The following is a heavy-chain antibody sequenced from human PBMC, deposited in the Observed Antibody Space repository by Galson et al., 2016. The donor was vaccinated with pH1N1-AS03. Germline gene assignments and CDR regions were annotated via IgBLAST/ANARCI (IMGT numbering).Heavy chain of an antibody. CDR1: GFPFSGYE. CDR3: VRPSSGSFRY. D-gene: IGHD1-26*01. Sequence: SLRLSCAASGFPFSGYEMNWVRQAPGKGLEWISYIGYSGDTENYADSVKGRFSISRDNAKNSLYLQMSALRPEDTAVYYCVRPSSGSFRYWGPGTLVTVSS. J-gene: IGHJ4*02. CDR2: IGYSGDTE. V-gene: IGHV3-48*03.